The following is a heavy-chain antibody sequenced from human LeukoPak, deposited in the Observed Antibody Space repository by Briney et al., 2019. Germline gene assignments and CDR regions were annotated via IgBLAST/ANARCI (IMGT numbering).Heavy chain of an antibody. CDR3: ARDLGYCTSTSCYSLYGMDV. CDR1: GFTFSSYE. V-gene: IGHV3-48*03. D-gene: IGHD2-2*02. CDR2: TSSSGSTI. Sequence: PGGSLRLSCAASGFTFSSYEMNWVRQAPGKGLEWVSYTSSSGSTIYYADSVKGRFTISRDNAKNSLYLQTNSLRAEDTAVYYCARDLGYCTSTSCYSLYGMDVWGKGTTVTVSS. J-gene: IGHJ6*04.